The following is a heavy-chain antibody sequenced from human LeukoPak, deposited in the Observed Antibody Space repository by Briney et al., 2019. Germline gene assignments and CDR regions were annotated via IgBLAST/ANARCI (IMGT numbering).Heavy chain of an antibody. V-gene: IGHV4-59*08. J-gene: IGHJ4*02. CDR1: GGSISGYY. CDR3: VRGYSGYPYYLDY. Sequence: SSETLSLTCTVSGGSISGYYWTWIRQPPGKGLEWIGYISYSGSTSSHPSLKSRVIISLDMSKSQFSLKLTSVTAADTAVYYCVRGYSGYPYYLDYWGQGTLVTVSS. D-gene: IGHD5-12*01. CDR2: ISYSGST.